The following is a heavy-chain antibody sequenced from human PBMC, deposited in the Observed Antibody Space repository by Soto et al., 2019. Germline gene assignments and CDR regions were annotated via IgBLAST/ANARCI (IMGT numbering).Heavy chain of an antibody. J-gene: IGHJ5*02. V-gene: IGHV4-59*01. Sequence: SETLSLTCTVSGGSISSYYWSWIRQPPGKGLEWIGYIYYSGSTNYNPSLKSRVTISVDTSKNQFSLKLSSVTAADTAVYYCARVSGYCSGGSCYSRWFDPWGQGTLVTVS. CDR1: GGSISSYY. CDR2: IYYSGST. D-gene: IGHD2-15*01. CDR3: ARVSGYCSGGSCYSRWFDP.